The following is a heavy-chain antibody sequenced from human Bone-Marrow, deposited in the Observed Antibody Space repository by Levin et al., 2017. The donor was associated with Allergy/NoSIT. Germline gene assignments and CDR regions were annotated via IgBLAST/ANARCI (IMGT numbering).Heavy chain of an antibody. D-gene: IGHD3-22*01. V-gene: IGHV4-38-2*02. J-gene: IGHJ4*02. Sequence: SETLSLTCTVSGYSITNGDYWGWIRQSPGKGLEWIGEIYHTGFFNYNPSLKSRVTIEADKSKNQFSLRVNSATAADTAVYYCAKVPHSGDYYALDSWGQGTLVTVSS. CDR1: GYSITNGDY. CDR2: IYHTGFF. CDR3: AKVPHSGDYYALDS.